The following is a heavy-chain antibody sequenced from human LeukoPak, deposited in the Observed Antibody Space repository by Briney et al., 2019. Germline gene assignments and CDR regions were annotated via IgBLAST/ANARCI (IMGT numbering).Heavy chain of an antibody. J-gene: IGHJ6*02. V-gene: IGHV4-59*08. D-gene: IGHD2-2*01. Sequence: KPSETLSLTCTVSGGSISSYYWSWIRQPPGKGLEWIGYIYYSGSTNYNPSLKSRVTISVDTSKNQLSLKLSSVTAADTAVYYCARLTGVAPAAMPRYYYYGMDVWGQGTTVTVSS. CDR1: GGSISSYY. CDR3: ARLTGVAPAAMPRYYYYGMDV. CDR2: IYYSGST.